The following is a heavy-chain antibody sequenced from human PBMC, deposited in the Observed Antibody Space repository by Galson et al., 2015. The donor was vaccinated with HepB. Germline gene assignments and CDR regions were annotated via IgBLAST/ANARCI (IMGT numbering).Heavy chain of an antibody. CDR3: ARDGAMVRGVALDY. V-gene: IGHV3-30*04. D-gene: IGHD3-10*01. Sequence: SLRLSCAASGFTFSSYAMHWVRQAPGKGLEWVAVISYDGSNKYYADSVKGRFTISRDNSKNTLYLQMNSLRAEDTAVYYCARDGAMVRGVALDYWGQGTLVTVSS. J-gene: IGHJ4*02. CDR2: ISYDGSNK. CDR1: GFTFSSYA.